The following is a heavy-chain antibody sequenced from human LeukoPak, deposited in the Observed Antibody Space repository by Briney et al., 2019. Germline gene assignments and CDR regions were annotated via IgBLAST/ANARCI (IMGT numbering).Heavy chain of an antibody. CDR2: VHSNGDT. CDR3: ARDIGLAH. V-gene: IGHV4-4*07. Sequence: SETLSLTCTVSGASIRTYFWSWFGQPAGKGLEWIGRVHSNGDTYYNPSLESRVTVSMDTSKNQFALNLTSLTAADTAVYCARDIGLAHWGQGTLVTVSS. CDR1: GASIRTYF. J-gene: IGHJ4*02. D-gene: IGHD3-16*02.